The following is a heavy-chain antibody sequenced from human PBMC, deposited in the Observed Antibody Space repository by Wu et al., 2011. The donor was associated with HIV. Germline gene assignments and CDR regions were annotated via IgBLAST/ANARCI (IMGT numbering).Heavy chain of an antibody. CDR3: ARDDASDSSGYYGLDYYGMDV. CDR2: IIPVFGTS. J-gene: IGHJ6*02. Sequence: QVQLVQSGAEVKKPGSSVKVSCKASGGTFSSYAISWVRRGPVDEGLEWMGRIIPVFGTSNYVQKFQGRVTITADKSTNTAYMELSSLRSEDTAVYFCARDDASDSSGYYGLDYYGMDVWGQGTTVTVSS. CDR1: GGTFSSYA. D-gene: IGHD3-22*01. V-gene: IGHV1-69*14.